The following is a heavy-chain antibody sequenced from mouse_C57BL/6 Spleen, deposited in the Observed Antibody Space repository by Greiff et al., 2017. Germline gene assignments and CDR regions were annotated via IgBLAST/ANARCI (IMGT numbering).Heavy chain of an antibody. Sequence: EVKLMESGPGLVKPSQSLSLTCSVTGYSITSGYYWNWIRQFPGNKLEWMGYISYDGSNNYNPSLKNRISITRDTSKNQFFLKLNSVTTEDTATYYCARDGYDGGYWGQGTTLTVSS. CDR1: GYSITSGYY. CDR3: ARDGYDGGY. J-gene: IGHJ2*01. CDR2: ISYDGSN. V-gene: IGHV3-6*01. D-gene: IGHD2-2*01.